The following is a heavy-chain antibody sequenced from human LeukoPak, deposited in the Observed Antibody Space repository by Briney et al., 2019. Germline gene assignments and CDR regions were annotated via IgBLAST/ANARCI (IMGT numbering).Heavy chain of an antibody. CDR1: GFTFSSYE. Sequence: GGSLRLSCAASGFTFSSYEMNWVRQAPGKGLEWVSYISSSGSTIYYADSVKGRFTISRDNAKNSLYLQMNSLRAEDTAVYYCARIVAVAGIDYWGQGTLVTVSS. V-gene: IGHV3-48*03. J-gene: IGHJ4*02. CDR2: ISSSGSTI. D-gene: IGHD6-19*01. CDR3: ARIVAVAGIDY.